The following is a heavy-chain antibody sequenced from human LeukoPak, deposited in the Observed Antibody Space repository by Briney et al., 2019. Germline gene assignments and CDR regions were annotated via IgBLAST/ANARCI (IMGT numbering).Heavy chain of an antibody. CDR1: GFTFSSYE. D-gene: IGHD3-9*01. CDR2: ISSSGSTI. Sequence: PGGPLRLSCAASGFTFSSYEMNWVRQAPGKGLEWVSYISSSGSTIYYADSVKGRFTISRDNAKNSLYLQMNSLRAEDTAVYYCARDQLSYYDILTGFYYYYGMDVWGQGTTVTVSS. J-gene: IGHJ6*02. CDR3: ARDQLSYYDILTGFYYYYGMDV. V-gene: IGHV3-48*03.